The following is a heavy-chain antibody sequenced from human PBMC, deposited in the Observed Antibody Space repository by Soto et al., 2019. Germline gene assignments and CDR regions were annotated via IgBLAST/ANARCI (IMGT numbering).Heavy chain of an antibody. CDR3: AKGHWGSTVTHAYFDY. CDR2: ISWNSDNK. V-gene: IGHV3-9*01. D-gene: IGHD4-17*01. Sequence: EVQLVESGGGLVQPGGSLRLSCAASGFEFDDYAIHWVRQALGKGLEWVSGISWNSDNKVYADSVKGRFSISRDNAKNSLYMVTNSLRGEDTALYYCAKGHWGSTVTHAYFDYWGQGTLVTVSS. J-gene: IGHJ4*02. CDR1: GFEFDDYA.